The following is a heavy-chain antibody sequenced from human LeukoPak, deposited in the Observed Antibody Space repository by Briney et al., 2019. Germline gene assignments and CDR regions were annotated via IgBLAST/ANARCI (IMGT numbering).Heavy chain of an antibody. D-gene: IGHD2-21*02. CDR3: ARDDGGDFNDAFDI. Sequence: PGGSLRLSCAASGFTFSSYGMHWVRQAPGKGLEWVAFIRYDGSNKYYADSVKGRFTISGDNAKSSLYLQMNSLRVEDTAVYYCARDDGGDFNDAFDIWGQGTMVTASP. V-gene: IGHV3-30*02. J-gene: IGHJ3*02. CDR2: IRYDGSNK. CDR1: GFTFSSYG.